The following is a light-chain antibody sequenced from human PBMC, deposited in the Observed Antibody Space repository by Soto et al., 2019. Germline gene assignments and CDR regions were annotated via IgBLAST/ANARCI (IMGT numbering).Light chain of an antibody. CDR1: SRGIGGYNY. CDR3: SSYTTSNTRQIV. V-gene: IGLV2-14*01. J-gene: IGLJ1*01. CDR2: DVS. Sequence: QSVLTQPASVSGSPGRSITISCTGTSRGIGGYNYVSWYQQHPGKAPKFMIYDVSNRPSGVSNRFSGSKSGNTASLTISGLQAEDEADYYCSSYTTSNTRQIVFGTGTKVTVL.